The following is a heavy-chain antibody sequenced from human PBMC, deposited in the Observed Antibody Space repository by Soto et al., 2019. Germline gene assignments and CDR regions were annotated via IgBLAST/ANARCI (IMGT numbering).Heavy chain of an antibody. CDR2: VKTTGDTT. D-gene: IGHD2-21*02. CDR3: TKDVTGDVGADY. J-gene: IGHJ4*02. V-gene: IGHV3-23*04. Sequence: EVQLVESGGALVQPGGSLTLSCAASEFAFFSHVMSWVRKAPGRGLEWVSTVKTTGDTTFYAGPVKGRFTASRDDSKSTLFLHMYSLRVEDTATYYCTKDVTGDVGADYWGQGTPVTVSS. CDR1: EFAFFSHV.